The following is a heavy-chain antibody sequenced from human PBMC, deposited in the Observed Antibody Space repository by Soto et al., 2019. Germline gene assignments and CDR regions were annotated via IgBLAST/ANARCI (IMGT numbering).Heavy chain of an antibody. J-gene: IGHJ3*02. Sequence: QVQLQESGPGLVKPSQTLSLTCTVSGGSISSGGYYWSWIRQHPGKGLEWIGYIYYSGSTYYNPSLKSRVTISVDTSKNQFSLKLSSVTAADTAVYYCARAHGGYSQKGHKYYDILTGSEKAFDIWGQGTMVTVSS. V-gene: IGHV4-31*03. CDR1: GGSISSGGYY. CDR2: IYYSGST. D-gene: IGHD3-9*01. CDR3: ARAHGGYSQKGHKYYDILTGSEKAFDI.